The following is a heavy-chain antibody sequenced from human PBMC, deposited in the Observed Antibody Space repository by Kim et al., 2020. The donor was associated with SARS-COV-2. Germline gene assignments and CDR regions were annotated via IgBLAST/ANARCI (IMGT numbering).Heavy chain of an antibody. CDR3: ARDYSGSYYDFGY. CDR2: ISSSSSYI. J-gene: IGHJ4*02. CDR1: GFTFSSYS. D-gene: IGHD1-26*01. Sequence: GGSLRLSCAASGFTFSSYSMNWVRQAPGKGLEWVSSISSSSSYIYYADSVKGRFTISRDNAKNSLYLQMNSLRAEDTAVYYCARDYSGSYYDFGYWGQGTLVTVSS. V-gene: IGHV3-21*01.